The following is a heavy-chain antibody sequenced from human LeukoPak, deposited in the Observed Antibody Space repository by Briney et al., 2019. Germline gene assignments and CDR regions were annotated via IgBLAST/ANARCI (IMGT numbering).Heavy chain of an antibody. CDR3: AKAAASDTVTTLGVDY. CDR1: GFTFNNYA. D-gene: IGHD4-17*01. CDR2: IGASGDNT. J-gene: IGHJ4*02. V-gene: IGHV3-23*01. Sequence: GGSLRLSCAVSGFTFNNYAMSWVRQAPGKGLEWVSAIGASGDNTYYADSVKGRFTISRDNSKNTLNLHMNSLRAEDTAIYHCAKAAASDTVTTLGVDYWGQGTLVTVSS.